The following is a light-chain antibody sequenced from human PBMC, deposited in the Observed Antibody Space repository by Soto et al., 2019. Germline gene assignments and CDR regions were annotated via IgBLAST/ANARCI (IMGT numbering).Light chain of an antibody. J-gene: IGKJ1*01. V-gene: IGKV3-20*01. CDR3: QHYDSSPVA. CDR1: QSVSSNY. CDR2: GSS. Sequence: DIVLTQSPGTLSLSPGERATLSCRASQSVSSNYLAWYQQKPGQAPRLLIYGSSTRATATPSRFSGSGSGTDFTLTISSLEPEDFAVYFCQHYDSSPVAFGQGTKVEIK.